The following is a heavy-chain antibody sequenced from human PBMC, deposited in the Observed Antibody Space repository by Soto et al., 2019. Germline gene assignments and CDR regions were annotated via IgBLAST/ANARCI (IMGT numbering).Heavy chain of an antibody. Sequence: GGSLRLSCAASGFPFSSYVMSWVRQAPGKGLEWVSVIGGRGNSAYYADSVQGRFTISRDNSKNTLSLQMSSLTADDTAIYYCVREGRGSFDFWGRGTMVTVSS. CDR3: VREGRGSFDF. CDR2: IGGRGNSA. CDR1: GFPFSSYV. D-gene: IGHD5-12*01. J-gene: IGHJ3*01. V-gene: IGHV3-23*01.